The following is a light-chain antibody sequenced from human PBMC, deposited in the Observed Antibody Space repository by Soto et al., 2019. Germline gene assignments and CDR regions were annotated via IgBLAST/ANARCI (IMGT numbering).Light chain of an antibody. CDR1: SSDVGSYKS. V-gene: IGLV2-14*01. Sequence: QSALTQPASVSGSPGQSITVSCTGTSSDVGSYKSVSWYQQYPGKAPTLMIYEVSNRPSGVSNRFSGSKSGNTASLTISGLQAEEEADYYCSSYTSSSDFVVFGGGTKLTVL. J-gene: IGLJ2*01. CDR3: SSYTSSSDFVV. CDR2: EVS.